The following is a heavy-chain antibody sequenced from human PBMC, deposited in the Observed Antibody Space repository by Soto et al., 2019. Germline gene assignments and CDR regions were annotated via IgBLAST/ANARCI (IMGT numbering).Heavy chain of an antibody. CDR1: GFTFSSYG. Sequence: GGSLRLSCAASGFTFSSYGMHWVRQAPGKGLEWVAVISYDGSNKYYADSVKGRFTISRDNSKNTLYLQMNSLRAEDTAVYYRAKDSSICSGGSCYSGFDYWGQGTLVTVSS. CDR2: ISYDGSNK. V-gene: IGHV3-30*18. CDR3: AKDSSICSGGSCYSGFDY. J-gene: IGHJ4*02. D-gene: IGHD2-15*01.